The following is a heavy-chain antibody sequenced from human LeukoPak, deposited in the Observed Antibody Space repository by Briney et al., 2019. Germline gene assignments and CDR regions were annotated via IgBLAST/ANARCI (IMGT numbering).Heavy chain of an antibody. CDR3: AKDRKQWLPANFDY. V-gene: IGHV3-23*01. J-gene: IGHJ4*02. CDR1: GFTFTSYA. D-gene: IGHD6-19*01. Sequence: GGSLRLSCAASGFTFTSYAMNWVRQAPGKGLEWVAAISGGGGSTYYADSVKGRFTISTDTSTNTLYLQMNSLRAEDTAVYYCAKDRKQWLPANFDYWGQGTLVTVSS. CDR2: ISGGGGST.